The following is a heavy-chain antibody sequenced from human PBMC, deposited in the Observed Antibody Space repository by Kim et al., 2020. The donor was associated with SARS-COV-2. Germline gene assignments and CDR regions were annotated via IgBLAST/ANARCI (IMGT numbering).Heavy chain of an antibody. CDR1: GYTLTELS. V-gene: IGHV1-24*01. J-gene: IGHJ6*02. Sequence: ASVKVSCKVSGYTLTELSMHWVRQAPGKGLEWMGGFDPEDGETIYAQKFQGRVTMTEDTSTDTAYMELSSLRSEDTAVYYCATDALVVRGVILDTVRGGVDVWGQGTTVTVSS. CDR3: ATDALVVRGVILDTVRGGVDV. D-gene: IGHD3-10*01. CDR2: FDPEDGET.